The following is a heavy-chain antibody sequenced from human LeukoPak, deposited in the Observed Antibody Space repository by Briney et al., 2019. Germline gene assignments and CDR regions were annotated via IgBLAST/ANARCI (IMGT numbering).Heavy chain of an antibody. CDR1: GFTFSDYW. CDR3: AAESLDRGVFDP. J-gene: IGHJ5*02. Sequence: GGSLRLSCAASGFTFSDYWMHWVRQAPGEGLEWLANIDQAGNTKYYVDSVKGRFIISRDNAENSLYLQMKSLRAEDTALYYCAAESLDRGVFDPWGQGTLVTVSS. CDR2: IDQAGNTK. D-gene: IGHD3-10*01. V-gene: IGHV3-7*01.